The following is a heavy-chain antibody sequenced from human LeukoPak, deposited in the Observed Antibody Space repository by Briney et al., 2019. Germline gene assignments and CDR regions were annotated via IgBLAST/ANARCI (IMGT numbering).Heavy chain of an antibody. CDR1: GGSFSGYY. V-gene: IGHV4-34*01. D-gene: IGHD4-17*01. Sequence: PSETLSLTCAVYGGSFSGYYWSWIRQPPGKGLEWIGEINHSGSTNYNPSLKSRVTISVDTSKNQFSLKLSSVTAADTAVYYCARARSDYGDYVFDYWGQRTLVTVSS. CDR3: ARARSDYGDYVFDY. CDR2: INHSGST. J-gene: IGHJ4*02.